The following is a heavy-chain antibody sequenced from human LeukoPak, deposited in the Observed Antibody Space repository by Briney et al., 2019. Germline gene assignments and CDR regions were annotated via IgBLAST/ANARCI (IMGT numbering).Heavy chain of an antibody. CDR3: ARSSSGWYIYFDY. CDR2: ISAYNGNT. Sequence: ASVKVSCRASGYTFTSYGISWVRQAPGQGLEWMGWISAYNGNTNYAQKFQGRVTMTRDTSISTAYMELSRLRSDDTAVYYCARSSSGWYIYFDYWGQGTLVTVSS. D-gene: IGHD6-19*01. CDR1: GYTFTSYG. J-gene: IGHJ4*02. V-gene: IGHV1-18*01.